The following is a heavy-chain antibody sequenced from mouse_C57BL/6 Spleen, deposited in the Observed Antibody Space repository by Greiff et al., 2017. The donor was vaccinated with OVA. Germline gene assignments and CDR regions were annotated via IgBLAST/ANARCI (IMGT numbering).Heavy chain of an antibody. CDR2: IDPETGGT. CDR1: GYTFTDYE. D-gene: IGHD2-1*01. J-gene: IGHJ4*01. CDR3: TSGGGNSAMDY. V-gene: IGHV1-15*01. Sequence: LVESGAELVRPGASVTLSCKASGYTFTDYEMHWVKQTPVHGLEWIGAIDPETGGTAYNQKFKGKAILTADKSSSTAYMELRSLTSEDSAVYYCTSGGGNSAMDYWGQGTSVTVSS.